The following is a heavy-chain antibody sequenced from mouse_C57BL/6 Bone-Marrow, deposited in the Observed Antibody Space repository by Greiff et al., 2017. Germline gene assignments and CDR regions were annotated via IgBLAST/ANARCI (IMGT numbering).Heavy chain of an antibody. Sequence: VQLKESGGGLVQPKGSLKLSCAASGFTFNTYAMHWVRQAPGKGLEWVARIRSKSSNYATYYADSVKDRFTISRDDSQSMLYLQMNNLKTEDTAMYYCVSSYDYDEGYYAMDYWGQGTSVTVSS. V-gene: IGHV10-3*01. D-gene: IGHD2-4*01. J-gene: IGHJ4*01. CDR3: VSSYDYDEGYYAMDY. CDR1: GFTFNTYA. CDR2: IRSKSSNYAT.